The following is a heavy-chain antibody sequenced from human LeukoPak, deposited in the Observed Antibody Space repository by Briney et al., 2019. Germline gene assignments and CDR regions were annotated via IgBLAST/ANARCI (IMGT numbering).Heavy chain of an antibody. Sequence: GGSLRLSCVASGFSFKTYEMNWVRQAPGKGLEWISYISVGGSDEDYADSVKGRFSISRDNAKNSLFLQMNSLRVEDTAVYYCARDVGFNNGWPAWGQGTLVXVSS. J-gene: IGHJ5*02. CDR3: ARDVGFNNGWPA. D-gene: IGHD6-19*01. CDR1: GFSFKTYE. V-gene: IGHV3-48*03. CDR2: ISVGGSDE.